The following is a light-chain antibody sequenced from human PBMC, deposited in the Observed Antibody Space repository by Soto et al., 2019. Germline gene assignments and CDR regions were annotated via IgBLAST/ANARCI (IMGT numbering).Light chain of an antibody. V-gene: IGKV3-20*01. Sequence: EIVLTQSPGTLSLSPGERATLSSRSSHSVTRNYLPWYQQKPGKAPRLLIYDVSSRATGIPDRFSGSGSGTDFTLTISRLEPVDFAVYYCQQYGISPTFGQGTKVEIK. J-gene: IGKJ1*01. CDR1: HSVTRNY. CDR3: QQYGISPT. CDR2: DVS.